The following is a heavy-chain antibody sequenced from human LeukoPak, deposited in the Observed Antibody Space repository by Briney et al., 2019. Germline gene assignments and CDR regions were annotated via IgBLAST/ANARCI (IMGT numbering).Heavy chain of an antibody. CDR3: ARALMKGYYYMDV. Sequence: GASVKVSCKASGYTFTGYYMHWVRQAPGQGLEWMGWINPNNGGTNYAQKFQGRVTMTRDTSISTAYMELSRLRSADTAVYYCARALMKGYYYMDVWGKGTTVTVSS. V-gene: IGHV1-2*02. CDR1: GYTFTGYY. J-gene: IGHJ6*03. CDR2: INPNNGGT.